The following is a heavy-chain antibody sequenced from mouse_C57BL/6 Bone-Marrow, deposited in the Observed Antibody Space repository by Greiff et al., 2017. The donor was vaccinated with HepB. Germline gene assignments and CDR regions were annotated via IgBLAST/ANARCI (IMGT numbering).Heavy chain of an antibody. J-gene: IGHJ3*01. CDR1: GFTFSDYY. D-gene: IGHD1-1*01. V-gene: IGHV5-12*01. CDR2: ISNGGGST. Sequence: EVKVVESGGGLVQPGGSLKLSCAASGFTFSDYYMYWVRQTPEKRLEWVAYISNGGGSTYYPDTVKGRFTISRDNAKNTLYLQMSRRKYEDTAMYYCARPRNYYGSSWDYWGQETLVTVSA. CDR3: ARPRNYYGSSWDY.